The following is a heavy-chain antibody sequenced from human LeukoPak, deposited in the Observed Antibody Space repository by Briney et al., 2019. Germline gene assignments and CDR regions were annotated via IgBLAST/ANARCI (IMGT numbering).Heavy chain of an antibody. J-gene: IGHJ4*02. CDR1: GFIFDDYA. Sequence: GGSLRLSCAASGFIFDDYAMHWVRHTPGKGLEWVSGISWNSDSIVYADSVKGRFTISRDNAKNSLYLQMNSLRSEDMVLYYCVKDKTDFWSGYFDYWGQGTLVTVSS. D-gene: IGHD3-3*01. V-gene: IGHV3-9*03. CDR3: VKDKTDFWSGYFDY. CDR2: ISWNSDSI.